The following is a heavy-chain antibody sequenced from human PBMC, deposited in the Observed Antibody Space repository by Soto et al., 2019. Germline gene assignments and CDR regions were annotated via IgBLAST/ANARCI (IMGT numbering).Heavy chain of an antibody. Sequence: QVQLVESGGGVVQPGRSLRLSCAASGFTFSSYAMHWVRQAPGKGLEWVAVISYDGSNKYYADSVKGRFTISRDNSKNTLYLQMNSLRPQDTAVYYCARAENVWGSPYGMDVWGQGTTVTVSS. V-gene: IGHV3-30-3*01. CDR3: ARAENVWGSPYGMDV. CDR1: GFTFSSYA. J-gene: IGHJ6*02. D-gene: IGHD3-16*01. CDR2: ISYDGSNK.